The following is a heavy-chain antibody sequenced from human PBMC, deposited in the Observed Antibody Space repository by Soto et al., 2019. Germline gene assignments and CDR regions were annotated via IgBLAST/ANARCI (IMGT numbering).Heavy chain of an antibody. J-gene: IGHJ6*02. Sequence: PGGSLRLSCAASGFTFSSYGMHWVRQAPGKGLEWVAVISYDGSNKYYADSVKGRFTISRDNSKNTLYLQMNSLRAEDTAVYYCAKDSGIVGVPVKTDYCYGMDVWGQGTTVTVSS. CDR1: GFTFSSYG. D-gene: IGHD2-2*01. CDR3: AKDSGIVGVPVKTDYCYGMDV. CDR2: ISYDGSNK. V-gene: IGHV3-30*18.